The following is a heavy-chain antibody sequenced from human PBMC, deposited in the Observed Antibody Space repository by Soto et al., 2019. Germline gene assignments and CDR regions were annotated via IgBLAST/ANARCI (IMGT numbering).Heavy chain of an antibody. V-gene: IGHV3-13*01. Sequence: GESLKISCAASGFTFSSYDMHWVRQATGKGLEWVSAIGTAGDTYYPGSVKGRFTISRENAKNSLYLQMNSLRAGDTAVYYCARIDRLRGYFDYWGQGTLVTVSS. CDR3: ARIDRLRGYFDY. J-gene: IGHJ4*02. CDR2: IGTAGDT. CDR1: GFTFSSYD.